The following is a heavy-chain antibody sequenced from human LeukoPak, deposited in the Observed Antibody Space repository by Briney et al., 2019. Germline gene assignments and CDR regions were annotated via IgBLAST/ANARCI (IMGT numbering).Heavy chain of an antibody. CDR2: IYPGDSDT. D-gene: IGHD3-22*01. CDR3: ARLYDSSGYYLYFDY. V-gene: IGHV5-51*01. CDR1: GYSFTSYW. J-gene: IGHJ4*02. Sequence: GESLKISCKGSGYSFTSYWIGWVRQMPGKGLEWMVIIYPGDSDTRYSPSFQGQVTISADKSISTAYLQWSSLKASDTAMYYCARLYDSSGYYLYFDYWGQGTLVTVSS.